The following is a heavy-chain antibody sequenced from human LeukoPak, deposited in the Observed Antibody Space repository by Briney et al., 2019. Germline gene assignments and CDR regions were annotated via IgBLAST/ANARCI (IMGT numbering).Heavy chain of an antibody. V-gene: IGHV1-24*01. J-gene: IGHJ3*01. CDR3: ATIIAVAGTFWFDP. CDR2: FDPEDGET. Sequence: GASVKVSCKVSGYTLTELSMHWVRQAPGKGLEWMGGFDPEDGETIYAQKFQGRVTMTEDTSTDTAYMELSSLRSEDTAVYYCATIIAVAGTFWFDPWGQGTMVTASS. CDR1: GYTLTELS. D-gene: IGHD6-19*01.